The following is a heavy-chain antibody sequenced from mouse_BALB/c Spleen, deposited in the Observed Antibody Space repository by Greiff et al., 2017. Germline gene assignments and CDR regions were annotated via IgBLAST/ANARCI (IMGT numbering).Heavy chain of an antibody. J-gene: IGHJ2*01. V-gene: IGHV2-2*02. CDR1: GFSLTSYG. CDR2: IWSGGST. D-gene: IGHD2-14*01. Sequence: VQLVESGPGLVQPSQSLSITWTVSGFSLTSYGVHWVRQSPGKGLEWLGVIWSGGSTDYNAAFISRLSISKDNSKSQVFFKMNSLQANDTAIYYCARNPAYYRYFDYWGQGTTLTVSS. CDR3: ARNPAYYRYFDY.